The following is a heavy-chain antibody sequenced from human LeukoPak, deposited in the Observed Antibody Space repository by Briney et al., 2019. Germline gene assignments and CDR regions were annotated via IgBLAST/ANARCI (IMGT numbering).Heavy chain of an antibody. CDR3: ARDLYDSGAYSSPIDY. Sequence: GGSLRLSCAAYGFTLSSHSMNWVRQAPGKGLEWVSSISSSSSYIHSADSVKGRFTISRDNAKNSLYLQMNSLRAEDTPVYYCARDLYDSGAYSSPIDYWGQGTLVTVSS. D-gene: IGHD3-22*01. CDR2: ISSSSSYI. V-gene: IGHV3-21*01. J-gene: IGHJ4*02. CDR1: GFTLSSHS.